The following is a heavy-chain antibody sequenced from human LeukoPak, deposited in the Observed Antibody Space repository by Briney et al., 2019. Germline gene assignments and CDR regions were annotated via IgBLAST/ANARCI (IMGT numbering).Heavy chain of an antibody. D-gene: IGHD3-10*01. Sequence: SETLSLICAVYGGSFSGYYWSWIRQPPGKGLEWIGEINHSGSANYNPSLKSRVTISVDTSKNQFSLKLSSVTAADTAVYYCARVGSPDAFDIWGQGTMVTVSS. CDR3: ARVGSPDAFDI. CDR1: GGSFSGYY. J-gene: IGHJ3*02. CDR2: INHSGSA. V-gene: IGHV4-34*01.